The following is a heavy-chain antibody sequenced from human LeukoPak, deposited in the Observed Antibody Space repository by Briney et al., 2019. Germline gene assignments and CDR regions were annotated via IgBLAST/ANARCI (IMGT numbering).Heavy chain of an antibody. J-gene: IGHJ4*02. V-gene: IGHV3-30*18. CDR1: GFTFSSYA. D-gene: IGHD3-10*01. CDR2: ISYDGTNK. CDR3: AKGRYYPKDFFDY. Sequence: GGTLRLSCAASGFTFSSYAMHWVRQAPGKGLEWVAVISYDGTNKYYADSVKGRFNISRDNSKNTVYLQMNSLRAEDTAVYYCAKGRYYPKDFFDYWGQGTLVTVSS.